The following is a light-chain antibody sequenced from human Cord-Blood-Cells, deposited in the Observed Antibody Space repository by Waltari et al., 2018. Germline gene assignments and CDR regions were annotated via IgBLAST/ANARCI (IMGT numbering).Light chain of an antibody. Sequence: QSVLTQPPSASATPGPRVTIPCSGTSSNIGSHTINCYQQPHGAAPKLLIYNNNQRPAGAPDRFSGSKSGTSASLAISGLQSEDEADDYCAAWDDSLNGWVFGGGTKLTVL. CDR1: SSNIGSHT. V-gene: IGLV1-44*01. CDR2: NNN. CDR3: AAWDDSLNGWV. J-gene: IGLJ3*02.